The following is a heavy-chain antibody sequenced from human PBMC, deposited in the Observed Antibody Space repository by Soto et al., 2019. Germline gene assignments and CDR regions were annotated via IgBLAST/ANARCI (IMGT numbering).Heavy chain of an antibody. Sequence: WGSLRLSCATSGFTFSSYGMNWVRQAPGMGLEWVSSISSSSRYIYYADSVRGRFTISRDNDKNSLYLQINSLRAEDTAVYYCARDRLVAATSAPPYCYYGMDVWGQGTTVTVSS. V-gene: IGHV3-21*01. CDR1: GFTFSSYG. CDR3: ARDRLVAATSAPPYCYYGMDV. D-gene: IGHD2-15*01. J-gene: IGHJ6*02. CDR2: ISSSSRYI.